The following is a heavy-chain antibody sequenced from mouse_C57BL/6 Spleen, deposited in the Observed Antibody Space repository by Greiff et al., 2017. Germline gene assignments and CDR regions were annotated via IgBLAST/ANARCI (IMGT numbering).Heavy chain of an antibody. CDR2: ISSGGSYT. Sequence: EVKLVESGGDLVKPGGSLKLSCAASGFTFSSYGMSWVRQTPDTRLEWVATISSGGSYTYYPDSVQGRFTISRDNAKNTLYLQMSSLKSEYTAMYYCARHAHYGSSLYSMDYWGQGTSVTVSS. D-gene: IGHD1-1*01. V-gene: IGHV5-6*02. CDR1: GFTFSSYG. J-gene: IGHJ4*01. CDR3: ARHAHYGSSLYSMDY.